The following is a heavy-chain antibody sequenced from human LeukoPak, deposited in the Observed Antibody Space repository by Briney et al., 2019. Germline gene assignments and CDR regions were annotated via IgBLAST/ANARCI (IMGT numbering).Heavy chain of an antibody. D-gene: IGHD3/OR15-3a*01. J-gene: IGHJ4*02. CDR2: ISSSGSNI. Sequence: GGSLRLSCAASGFTFSSYAMNWVRQAPEKGLEWVAYISSSGSNINYADSVKGRFTISRDNAKNSLFLQINSLRAEDTAVYYCASRGTGSYVDYWGQGTLVTVSS. CDR3: ASRGTGSYVDY. V-gene: IGHV3-48*03. CDR1: GFTFSSYA.